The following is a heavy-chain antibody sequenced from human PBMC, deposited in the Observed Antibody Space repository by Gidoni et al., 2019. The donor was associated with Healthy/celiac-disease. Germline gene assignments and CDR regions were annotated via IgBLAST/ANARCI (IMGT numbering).Heavy chain of an antibody. Sequence: QVQLQQWGAGLLKPSETLSLTCAVYGGSFSGYYWSWIRQPPGKGLEWIGEINHSGSTNYNPSLKSRVTISVDTSKNQFSLKLSSVTAADTAVYYCARGAGKKASDYWGQGTLVTVSS. D-gene: IGHD6-13*01. V-gene: IGHV4-34*01. CDR2: INHSGST. J-gene: IGHJ4*02. CDR3: ARGAGKKASDY. CDR1: GGSFSGYY.